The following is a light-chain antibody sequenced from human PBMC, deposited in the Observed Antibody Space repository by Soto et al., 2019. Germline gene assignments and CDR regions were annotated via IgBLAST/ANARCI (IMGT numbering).Light chain of an antibody. CDR1: QSVSSTY. Sequence: EIVLTQSPGTLSLSPGERATLSCRASQSVSSTYIAWYQQNPGQAPRLLIYGASSRATGIPDRFSGSGSGTDFTLTISILEPEDFAVYFCQQYGRSPPFTFGQGTKGDIK. CDR3: QQYGRSPPFT. J-gene: IGKJ2*01. CDR2: GAS. V-gene: IGKV3-20*01.